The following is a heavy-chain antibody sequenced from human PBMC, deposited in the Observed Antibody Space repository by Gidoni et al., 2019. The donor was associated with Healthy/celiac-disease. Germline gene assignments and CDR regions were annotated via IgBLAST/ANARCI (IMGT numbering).Heavy chain of an antibody. Sequence: QVQLQESGPGLVKPSQTLSLTCPFSGGSISSGGYYWSWIRQHPGKGLEWIGYIYYSGSTYYNPSLKSRVTISVDTYKNQFSLKLSSVTAADTAVYYCVQGIQPGDWFDPWGQGTLVTVSS. CDR3: VQGIQPGDWFDP. V-gene: IGHV4-31*03. CDR2: IYYSGST. CDR1: GGSISSGGYY. D-gene: IGHD5-18*01. J-gene: IGHJ5*02.